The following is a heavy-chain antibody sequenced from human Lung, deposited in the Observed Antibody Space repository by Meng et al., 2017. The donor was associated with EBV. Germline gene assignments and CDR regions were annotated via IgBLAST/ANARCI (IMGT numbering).Heavy chain of an antibody. CDR3: ASHSGRPLGY. CDR1: GFSFSTYA. V-gene: IGHV3-23*01. D-gene: IGHD1-26*01. J-gene: IGHJ4*02. CDR2: ISGSATST. Sequence: EVQRLGSGGGLVQSGGSLGLSLEASGFSFSTYAMTWVRPAPGKGLEWVSTISGSATSTYYADSVKGRSTISRDNSKNRLYLRMSSLRAEDTALYYCASHSGRPLGYWGQGTLVTVSS.